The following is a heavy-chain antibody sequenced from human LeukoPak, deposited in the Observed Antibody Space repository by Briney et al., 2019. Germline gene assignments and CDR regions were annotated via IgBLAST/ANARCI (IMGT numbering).Heavy chain of an antibody. Sequence: GSLRLSCAASGFTFSSYAMSWVRQPPGKGLEWIGEINHSGSTNYNPSLKSRVTISVDTSKNQFSLKLSSVAAADTAVYYCASLHSGTQPPYWGQGTLVTVSS. V-gene: IGHV4-34*01. J-gene: IGHJ4*02. CDR3: ASLHSGTQPPY. CDR1: GFTFSSYA. D-gene: IGHD3-10*01. CDR2: INHSGST.